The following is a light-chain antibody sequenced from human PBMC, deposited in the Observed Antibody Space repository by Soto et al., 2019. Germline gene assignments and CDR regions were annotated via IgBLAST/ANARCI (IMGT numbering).Light chain of an antibody. CDR2: DVS. CDR1: SRDIGGYNY. CDR3: SSYTSSSPYV. J-gene: IGLJ1*01. Sequence: QSALTQPASVSGSPGQSITISCTGTSRDIGGYNYVSWYQQHPGKAPKLTIYDVSNRPSGVFNRFSGSKSGNTASLTISGLQAEDEADYYCSSYTSSSPYVFGTGTKVTV. V-gene: IGLV2-14*01.